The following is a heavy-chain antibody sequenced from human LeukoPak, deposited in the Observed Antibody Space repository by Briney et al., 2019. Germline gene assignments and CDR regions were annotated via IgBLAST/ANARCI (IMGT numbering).Heavy chain of an antibody. Sequence: GGSLRLSCAASGFTFSSYWTNWARQAPGKGLEWVASINHNGNVNYYVDSVKGRFTISRDNAKNSLYLQMSNLRAEDTAVYFCARGGGLDVWGQGATVAVSS. CDR2: INHNGNVN. D-gene: IGHD3-16*01. CDR1: GFTFSSYW. V-gene: IGHV3-7*03. J-gene: IGHJ6*02. CDR3: ARGGGLDV.